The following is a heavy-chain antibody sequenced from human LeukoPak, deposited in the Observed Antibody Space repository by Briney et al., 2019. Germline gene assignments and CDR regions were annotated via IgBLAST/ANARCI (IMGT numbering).Heavy chain of an antibody. J-gene: IGHJ4*02. V-gene: IGHV3-7*03. CDR2: IKQDGSEK. D-gene: IGHD2-21*02. Sequence: PGGSLRLSCAASGFTFSSYCMSWVRQAPGKGLEWVANIKQDGSEKYYVDSVKGRFTISRDNAKNSLYLQMNSLRAEDTAVYYCAREQYGDHFDSWGRGRLVTVSS. CDR1: GFTFSSYC. CDR3: AREQYGDHFDS.